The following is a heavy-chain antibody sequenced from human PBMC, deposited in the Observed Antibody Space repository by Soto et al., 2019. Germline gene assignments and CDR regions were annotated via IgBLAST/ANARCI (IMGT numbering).Heavy chain of an antibody. CDR2: IYYSGST. D-gene: IGHD3-3*01. CDR1: GGSISSGDYY. CDR3: ARWWSGSRQGFDP. Sequence: SETLSLTCTVSGGSISSGDYYWSWIRQHPGKGLEWIGYIYYSGSTYYNPSLKSRVTISVDTSKSQFSLKLSSVTAADTAVYYCARWWSGSRQGFDPWGQGTLVTVSS. V-gene: IGHV4-31*03. J-gene: IGHJ5*02.